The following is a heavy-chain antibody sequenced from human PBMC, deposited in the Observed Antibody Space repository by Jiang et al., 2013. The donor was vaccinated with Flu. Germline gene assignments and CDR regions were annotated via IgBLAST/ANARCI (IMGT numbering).Heavy chain of an antibody. CDR1: GGSFSSYA. V-gene: IGHV1-69*01. D-gene: IGHD3-22*01. Sequence: KASGGSFSSYAINWVRQAPGQGLEWMGRIMPIFATTNYAQKFQGRVTITADESTTTAYMELYSLRSDDTAIYYCARAHYYDSVAYYFDSWGQGTLVTASS. CDR2: IMPIFATT. J-gene: IGHJ4*02. CDR3: ARAHYYDSVAYYFDS.